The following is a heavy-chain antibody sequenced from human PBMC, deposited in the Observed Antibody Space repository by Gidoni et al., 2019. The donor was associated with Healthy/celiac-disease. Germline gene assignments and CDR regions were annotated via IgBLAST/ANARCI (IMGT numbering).Heavy chain of an antibody. D-gene: IGHD2-2*01. CDR3: ATVGYCSSTSCYYYYGMDV. V-gene: IGHV1-24*01. CDR1: GYTLTELS. CDR2: FDPEDGET. Sequence: QVQLVQSGAAVKKPGASVKVSCKVSGYTLTELSMHWVRQAPGKGLEWMGGFDPEDGETIYAQKFQGRVTMTEDTSTDTAYMELSSLRSEDTAVYYCATVGYCSSTSCYYYYGMDVWGQGTTVTVSS. J-gene: IGHJ6*02.